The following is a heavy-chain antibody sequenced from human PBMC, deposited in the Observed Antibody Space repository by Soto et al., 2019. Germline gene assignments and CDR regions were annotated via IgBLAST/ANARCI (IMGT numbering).Heavy chain of an antibody. Sequence: GGSLRLSCAASGFTFSNAWMNWVRQAPGKGLEWVGRIKSKTDGGTTDYAAPVKGRFTISRDDSKNTLYLQMNSLKTEDTAVYYCTTAGYNWNYVLEEWDYYYGMDVWGQGTTVTVSS. J-gene: IGHJ6*02. D-gene: IGHD1-7*01. CDR2: IKSKTDGGTT. CDR3: TTAGYNWNYVLEEWDYYYGMDV. CDR1: GFTFSNAW. V-gene: IGHV3-15*07.